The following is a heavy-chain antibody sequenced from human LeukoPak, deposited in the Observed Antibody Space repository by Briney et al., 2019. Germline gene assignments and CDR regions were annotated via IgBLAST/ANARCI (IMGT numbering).Heavy chain of an antibody. J-gene: IGHJ6*03. CDR1: GGSFSGYY. CDR3: ARGRRYCSSTSCRPAAYYSYYMDV. Sequence: SETLSLTCAVYGGSFSGYYWSWIRQPPGKGLEWMGEINHSGSTNDNPSLKSRITISVDTSKTQFSLKLSSVTAAHTAVYYCARGRRYCSSTSCRPAAYYSYYMDVWGKGTTVTVSS. CDR2: INHSGST. D-gene: IGHD2-2*01. V-gene: IGHV4-34*01.